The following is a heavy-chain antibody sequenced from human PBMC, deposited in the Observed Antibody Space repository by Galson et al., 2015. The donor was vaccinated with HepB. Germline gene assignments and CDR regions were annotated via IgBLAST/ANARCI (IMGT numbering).Heavy chain of an antibody. V-gene: IGHV1-3*01. CDR1: GYTFTTYA. CDR2: INAGNGRT. J-gene: IGHJ4*02. CDR3: ARGKLGSYYEDY. D-gene: IGHD1-26*01. Sequence: SVKVSCKASGYTFTTYAIHWVRQAPGQRLEWMGWINAGNGRTEYSQKLQGRVTLNRDTSASTAYMELRSLTSEDTAVYYCARGKLGSYYEDYWGQGTLVTVSS.